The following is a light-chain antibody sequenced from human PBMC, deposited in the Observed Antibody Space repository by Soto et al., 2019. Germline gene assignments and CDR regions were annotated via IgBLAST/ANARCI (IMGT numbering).Light chain of an antibody. CDR1: SSDVGAYNY. CDR3: SSYTRSTTLVV. CDR2: DVT. Sequence: QSALTQPASVSGSPGQSITISCTGTSSDVGAYNYVSWYQQHPGKAPKLMIYDVTNRPSGVSSRFSGSKSGNTASLTISGLQAEDEADYYCSSYTRSTTLVVFGGVTTLTVL. V-gene: IGLV2-14*01. J-gene: IGLJ2*01.